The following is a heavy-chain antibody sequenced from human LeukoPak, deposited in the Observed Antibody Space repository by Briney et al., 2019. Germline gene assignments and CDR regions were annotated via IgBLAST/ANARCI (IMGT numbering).Heavy chain of an antibody. Sequence: GGSLRLSCAASGFMFSGYWMHWVRQAPGKGLVWVSHINSGGSSSNYADSVKGRFTISRDNAKNTLHLQMNSLRVEDTAVYYCARGPLYTSGSYSPGDYWGQGTLVTVSS. CDR2: INSGGSSS. CDR1: GFMFSGYW. J-gene: IGHJ4*02. CDR3: ARGPLYTSGSYSPGDY. V-gene: IGHV3-74*01. D-gene: IGHD3-10*01.